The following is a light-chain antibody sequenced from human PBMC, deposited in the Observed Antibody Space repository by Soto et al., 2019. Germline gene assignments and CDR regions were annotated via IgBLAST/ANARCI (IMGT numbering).Light chain of an antibody. V-gene: IGKV1-5*03. CDR3: QHYNSYSEA. CDR1: QTFXSW. CDR2: RAS. Sequence: TQCPSRLSGSVGDRVTITCLARQTFXSWFGWYQQKPGKAPKVLXARASTLKRGGPSRLSGSGSATEFALTISSLQPEDFATYYCQHYNSYSEAFGQGTKVDIK. J-gene: IGKJ1*01.